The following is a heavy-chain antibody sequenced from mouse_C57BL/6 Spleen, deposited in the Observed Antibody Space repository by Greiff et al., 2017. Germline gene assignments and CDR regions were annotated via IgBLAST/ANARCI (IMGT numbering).Heavy chain of an antibody. V-gene: IGHV1-18*01. J-gene: IGHJ2*01. D-gene: IGHD1-1*01. CDR1: GYTFTDYN. CDR3: ARRDYGSSYEDYFDY. CDR2: INPNNGGT. Sequence: EVQLQQSGPELVKPGASVKIPCKASGYTFTDYNMDWVKQSHGKSLEWIGDINPNNGGTIYNQKFKGKATLTGDKSSSTAYMELRSLTSEDTAVYYCARRDYGSSYEDYFDYWGQGTTLTVSS.